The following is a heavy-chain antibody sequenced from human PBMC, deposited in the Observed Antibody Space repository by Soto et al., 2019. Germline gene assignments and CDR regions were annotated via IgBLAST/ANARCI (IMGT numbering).Heavy chain of an antibody. V-gene: IGHV1-69*01. CDR3: ARGIDYGGVNRIDY. D-gene: IGHD4-17*01. Sequence: QVQLVQSGAEVKKPGSSVKVSCKASGDTFNKYAFNWVRQAPGQGLEWMGGIIPIFGTPNYAQRVQGRVTITADESTSTAYMELSSLRSEDTAVYYCARGIDYGGVNRIDYWGQGILVTVSS. CDR2: IIPIFGTP. J-gene: IGHJ4*02. CDR1: GDTFNKYA.